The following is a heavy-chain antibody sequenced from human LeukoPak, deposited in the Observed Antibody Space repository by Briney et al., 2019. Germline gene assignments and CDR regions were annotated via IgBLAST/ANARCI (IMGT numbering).Heavy chain of an antibody. Sequence: GGSLRLSCAASGFTFSDYGMQWVRQAPGKGLQYLSGISINGGSTYYVSSVRGRVTISRDNSKNTMLLQMDSLSIEDMGVYYCARDRSSRRWSDAFDLWGQGTTVIVSS. CDR2: ISINGGST. CDR1: GFTFSDYG. J-gene: IGHJ3*01. V-gene: IGHV3-64*01. CDR3: ARDRSSRRWSDAFDL. D-gene: IGHD3-10*01.